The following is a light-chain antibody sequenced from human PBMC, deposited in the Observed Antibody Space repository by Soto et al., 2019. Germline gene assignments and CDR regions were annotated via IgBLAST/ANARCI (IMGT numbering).Light chain of an antibody. CDR1: QSISSTS. J-gene: IGKJ3*01. CDR2: SAS. CDR3: QQYDGSLLT. Sequence: EIVLTQSPGKLSLSPGERATLSCRASQSISSTSLAWYQQKPGQAPRLLIHSASSRASGIPARFSGSGSGTDFSLTISRLEPEDFAVYYCQQYDGSLLTFGPGTKVDIK. V-gene: IGKV3-20*01.